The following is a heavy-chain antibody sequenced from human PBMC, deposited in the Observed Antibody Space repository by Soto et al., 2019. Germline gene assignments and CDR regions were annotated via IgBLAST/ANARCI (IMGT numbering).Heavy chain of an antibody. V-gene: IGHV4-61*01. CDR1: GGSVSSGSYY. Sequence: SETLSLTCTVSGGSVSSGSYYWSWIRQPPGKGLEWIGYIYYSGSTNYNPSLKSRVTISVDTSKNQFSLKLSSVTAADTAVYYCARDRWSGSPPDYYYGMDVWGQGTTVTVSS. D-gene: IGHD1-26*01. CDR3: ARDRWSGSPPDYYYGMDV. CDR2: IYYSGST. J-gene: IGHJ6*02.